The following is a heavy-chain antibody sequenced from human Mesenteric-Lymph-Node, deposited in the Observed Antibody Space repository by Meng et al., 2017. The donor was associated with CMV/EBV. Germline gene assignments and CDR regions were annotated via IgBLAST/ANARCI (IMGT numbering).Heavy chain of an antibody. CDR2: IYYSGST. CDR1: GDSISSDDYY. Sequence: SETLSLTCSVSGDSISSDDYYWSWIRQPPGKGLEWIGHIYYSGSTYYNPSLRSRITMSIDTSKNQFSLRLSSVTAADTAVYYCARVLVVPAAITTYYYYGMDVWGQGTTVTVSS. V-gene: IGHV4-30-4*08. D-gene: IGHD2-2*02. CDR3: ARVLVVPAAITTYYYYGMDV. J-gene: IGHJ6*02.